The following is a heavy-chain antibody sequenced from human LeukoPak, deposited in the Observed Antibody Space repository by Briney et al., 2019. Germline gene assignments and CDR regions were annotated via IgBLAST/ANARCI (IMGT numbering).Heavy chain of an antibody. CDR2: INSDGSST. CDR3: ARGHRDGYYYYGMDV. CDR1: GFTFSSYW. J-gene: IGHJ6*02. V-gene: IGHV3-74*01. Sequence: TGGSLRLSCAASGFTFSSYWMHWVRQAPGKGLVWVSRINSDGSSTSYADSVKGRFTISRDNAKNTLYPQMNSLRAEDTAVYYCARGHRDGYYYYGMDVWGQGTTVTVSS.